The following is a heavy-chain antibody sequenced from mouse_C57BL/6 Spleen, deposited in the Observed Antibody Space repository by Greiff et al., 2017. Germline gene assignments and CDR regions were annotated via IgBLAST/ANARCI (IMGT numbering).Heavy chain of an antibody. Sequence: QVQLQQSGPELVKPGASVKISCKASGYAFSSSWMNWVKQRPGKGLEWIGRIYPGDGDTNYNGKFKGKATLTADKSSSTAYMQLSSLTSEDSAVXFCAREDGYYAMDYWGQGTSVTVSS. J-gene: IGHJ4*01. CDR3: AREDGYYAMDY. CDR1: GYAFSSSW. CDR2: IYPGDGDT. D-gene: IGHD2-3*01. V-gene: IGHV1-82*01.